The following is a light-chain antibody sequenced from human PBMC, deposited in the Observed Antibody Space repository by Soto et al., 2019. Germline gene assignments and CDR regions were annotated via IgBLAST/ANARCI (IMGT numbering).Light chain of an antibody. CDR1: QSISSY. Sequence: DIQMTQSPSSLSASVGDRVTITCRASQSISSYLNWYQQKPGKAPKLLIYAASSLQSGVPSRFSGSGSETEFTRSIISLQPEDFATYYCQQSYSTLTWTFGQGTKVEIK. CDR3: QQSYSTLTWT. J-gene: IGKJ1*01. V-gene: IGKV1-39*01. CDR2: AAS.